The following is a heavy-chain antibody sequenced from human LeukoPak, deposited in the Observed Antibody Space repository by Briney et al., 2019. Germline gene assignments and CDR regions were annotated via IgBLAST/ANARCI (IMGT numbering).Heavy chain of an antibody. CDR2: INPNSGGT. CDR1: GYTFTGYY. Sequence: ASVKVSCKASGYTFTGYYMHWVRQAPGQGLEWTGRINPNSGGTNYAQKFQGRVTMTRNTSISTAYMELSSLRSEDTAVYYCARFVAEEPTGGEAVYWGQGTLVTVSS. CDR3: ARFVAEEPTGGEAVY. J-gene: IGHJ4*02. D-gene: IGHD1-14*01. V-gene: IGHV1-2*06.